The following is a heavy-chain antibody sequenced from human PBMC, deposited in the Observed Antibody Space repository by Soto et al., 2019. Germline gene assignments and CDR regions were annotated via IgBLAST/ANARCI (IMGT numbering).Heavy chain of an antibody. CDR1: GFTFSSYW. V-gene: IGHV3-74*01. CDR2: INSDGSAT. D-gene: IGHD2-15*01. J-gene: IGHJ4*02. CDR3: VRGVVAANCFDY. Sequence: EVQLVHSGGDLVQPGGSLRLSCAASGFTFSSYWMHWVRQAPGKGLVWVSRINSDGSATNYADSVKGRFTISRDNAKNTLYLQMNSLRAEDTAMYFCVRGVVAANCFDYWGQGALVTVSS.